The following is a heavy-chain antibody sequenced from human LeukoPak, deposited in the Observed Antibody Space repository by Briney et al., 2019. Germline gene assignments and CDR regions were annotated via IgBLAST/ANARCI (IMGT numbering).Heavy chain of an antibody. J-gene: IGHJ6*03. V-gene: IGHV3-33*01. CDR3: ARSSTGTEYYYYYMDV. CDR2: IGYDGSNK. Sequence: PGRSLRLSCAASGFTFSNYALHWVRQAPGNGREWVAGIGYDGSNKYYADSAKGRFTISRDSSKNTLYLQMNSLRAEDTAVYYCARSSTGTEYYYYYMDVWGKGTTVTVSS. CDR1: GFTFSNYA. D-gene: IGHD1/OR15-1a*01.